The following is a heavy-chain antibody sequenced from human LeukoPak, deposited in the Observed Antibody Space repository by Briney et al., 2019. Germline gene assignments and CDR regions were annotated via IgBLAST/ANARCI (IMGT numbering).Heavy chain of an antibody. CDR2: ISGSGGST. CDR1: GFTVSSNY. J-gene: IGHJ6*03. V-gene: IGHV3-23*01. D-gene: IGHD3-3*01. CDR3: AKGRSLDFWSYYMDV. Sequence: GGSLRLSCAASGFTVSSNYMSWVRQAPGKGLEWVSVISGSGGSTYYADSVKGRFTISRDNSKNTLYLQMNSLRAEDTAVYYCAKGRSLDFWSYYMDVWGKGTTVTVSS.